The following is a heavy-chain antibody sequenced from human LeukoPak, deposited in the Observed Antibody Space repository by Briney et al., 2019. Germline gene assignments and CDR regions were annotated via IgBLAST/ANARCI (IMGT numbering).Heavy chain of an antibody. CDR1: GFTFNSYA. V-gene: IGHV3-30-3*01. CDR2: ISYDGSNK. CDR3: ARGEDDSSGYDPYYFDY. J-gene: IGHJ4*02. Sequence: GRSLRLSCAASGFTFNSYAMHWVRQAPGKGLEWVAVISYDGSNKYYADSVKGRFTISRDNSKNTLYLQMNSLRAEDTAVYYCARGEDDSSGYDPYYFDYWGQGTLVTVSS. D-gene: IGHD3-22*01.